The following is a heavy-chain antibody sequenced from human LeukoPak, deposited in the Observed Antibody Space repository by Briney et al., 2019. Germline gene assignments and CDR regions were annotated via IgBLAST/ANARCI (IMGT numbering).Heavy chain of an antibody. D-gene: IGHD6-13*01. Sequence: GGSLRLSCTASGFTVSSYRMNWVRQAPGKGLEWVSHITTSSSTIYYADSVKGRFTISRDNAKNSLYLQMNSLRAEDTAVYYCAREGAAAGLDCWGQGPWSPSPQ. J-gene: IGHJ4*02. V-gene: IGHV3-48*01. CDR1: GFTVSSYR. CDR3: AREGAAAGLDC. CDR2: ITTSSSTI.